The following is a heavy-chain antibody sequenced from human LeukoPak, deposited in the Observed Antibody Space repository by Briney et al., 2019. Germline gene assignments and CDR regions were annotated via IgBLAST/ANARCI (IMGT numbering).Heavy chain of an antibody. Sequence: KTSETLSLTCTVSGGSISSYYWSWIRQPPGKGLEWIGYIYYSGSTNYNPSPKSRVTISVDTSKNQFSLKLSSVTAADTAVYYCASGYGYDSSGYYYDYWGQGTLVTVSS. V-gene: IGHV4-59*01. J-gene: IGHJ4*02. CDR1: GGSISSYY. D-gene: IGHD3-22*01. CDR3: ASGYGYDSSGYYYDY. CDR2: IYYSGST.